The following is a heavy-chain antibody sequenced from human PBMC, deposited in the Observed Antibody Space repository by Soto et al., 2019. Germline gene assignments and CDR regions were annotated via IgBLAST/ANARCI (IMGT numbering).Heavy chain of an antibody. Sequence: EVQLVQSGAEVKKPGESLRISCKGSGYSFTSYWISWVRQMPGKGLEWMGRIDPSDSYTNYSPSFQGHVTISADKSISTAYLQWSSLKASDTAMYYCARQIWIFDSSGYERGYYYYYGMDVWGQGTTVTVSS. CDR3: ARQIWIFDSSGYERGYYYYYGMDV. D-gene: IGHD3-22*01. CDR2: IDPSDSYT. CDR1: GYSFTSYW. V-gene: IGHV5-10-1*03. J-gene: IGHJ6*02.